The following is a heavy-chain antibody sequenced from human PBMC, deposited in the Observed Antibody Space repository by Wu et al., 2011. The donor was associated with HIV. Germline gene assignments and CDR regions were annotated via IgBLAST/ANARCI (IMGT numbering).Heavy chain of an antibody. J-gene: IGHJ4*02. Sequence: QVQLVQSGAEVKKPGSSVKVSCKASGGTFSSYGISWVRQAPGQGLEWMGGIIPMFGTAKYAQKFQGRVTITTDESTSTAYMELSSLRSEDTAIYYCATVKSPDIVVVPAAGPYFDYWGQGTLVTVSS. CDR1: GGTFSSYG. V-gene: IGHV1-69*05. CDR3: ATVKSPDIVVVPAAGPYFDY. D-gene: IGHD2-2*01. CDR2: IIPMFGTA.